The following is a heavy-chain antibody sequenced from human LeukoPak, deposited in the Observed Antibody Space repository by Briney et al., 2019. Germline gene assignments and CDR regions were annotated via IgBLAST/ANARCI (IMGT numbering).Heavy chain of an antibody. V-gene: IGHV4-59*01. CDR2: IYNSGST. CDR3: ARLGYDYVWGSYRPAEYLQH. J-gene: IGHJ1*01. Sequence: SETLSLTCTVSGGSISSYYLSWIRQPPGKGLEWIGYIYNSGSTNYNPSLKSRVTISVDTSKNQFSLKLSSVTAADTAVYYCARLGYDYVWGSYRPAEYLQHWGQGTLVTVSS. CDR1: GGSISSYY. D-gene: IGHD3-16*02.